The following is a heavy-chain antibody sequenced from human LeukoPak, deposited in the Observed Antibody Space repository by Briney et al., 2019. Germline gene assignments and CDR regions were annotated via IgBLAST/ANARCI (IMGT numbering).Heavy chain of an antibody. CDR3: ATRDDYGDSSPHAFDI. V-gene: IGHV4-30-2*01. J-gene: IGHJ3*02. CDR2: IYHSGST. CDR1: GGSISSGGYY. D-gene: IGHD4-17*01. Sequence: SETPSLTCTVSGGSISSGGYYWSWIRQPPGKGLEWIGYIYHSGSTYYNPSLKSRVTISVDRSKNQFSLKLSSVTAADTAVYYCATRDDYGDSSPHAFDIWGQGTRVTVSS.